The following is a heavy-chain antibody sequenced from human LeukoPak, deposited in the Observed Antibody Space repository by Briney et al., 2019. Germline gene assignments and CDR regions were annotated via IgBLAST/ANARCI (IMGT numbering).Heavy chain of an antibody. CDR3: ASHGSGWNASYCYY. CDR2: IYSGGST. CDR1: GFTVSSDY. D-gene: IGHD6-19*01. V-gene: IGHV3-53*04. J-gene: IGHJ4*02. Sequence: GGSLRLSCAASGFTVSSDYMSWVRQAPGKGLEWVSVIYSGGSTYYADSVKGRFTISRHNSKNTLYLQMNSLRAEDTAVYYCASHGSGWNASYCYYWGQGTLVTVSS.